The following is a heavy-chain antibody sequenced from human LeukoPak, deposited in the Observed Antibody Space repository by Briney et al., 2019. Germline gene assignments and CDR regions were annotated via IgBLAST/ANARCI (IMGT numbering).Heavy chain of an antibody. D-gene: IGHD3-10*01. Sequence: PSETLSLTCAVSGGSISNTDWWSWVRQPPGKGLEWIGKIYHSGSTNYNPSLKSRLTISVDKSKNQFSLNLNSVTAADTAVYYCAGPLWFGELYYWGQGTPVSVSS. V-gene: IGHV4-4*02. CDR1: GGSISNTDW. CDR3: AGPLWFGELYY. J-gene: IGHJ4*02. CDR2: IYHSGST.